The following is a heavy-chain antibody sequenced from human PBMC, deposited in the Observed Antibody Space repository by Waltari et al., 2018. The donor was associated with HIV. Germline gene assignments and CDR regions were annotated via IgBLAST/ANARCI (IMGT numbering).Heavy chain of an antibody. Sequence: QVQLVESGGGVVQPGRSLRLSCAASGLTFSSYGMHRVRQAPGKGLEWVAVISSYDGNNKYYADSVKGRLTISRDNSKSTLYLQMNSLRAEDTAVYYCANLDSGQAGGWGQGTLVTVSS. CDR3: ANLDSGQAGG. J-gene: IGHJ4*02. D-gene: IGHD3-16*01. V-gene: IGHV3-30*18. CDR1: GLTFSSYG. CDR2: ISSYDGNNK.